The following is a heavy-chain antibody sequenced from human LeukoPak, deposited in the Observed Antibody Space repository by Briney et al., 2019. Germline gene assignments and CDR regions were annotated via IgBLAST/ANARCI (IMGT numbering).Heavy chain of an antibody. D-gene: IGHD1-14*01. Sequence: GGSLRLSCAASGFTFSSYAMSWVRQAPGKGLEWVSAISASGGITYDADSVKGRFTISRDNSKNTLYLQMSSLRAEDTAVYYCARGGNLENWGGGTLVTVSS. V-gene: IGHV3-23*01. J-gene: IGHJ4*02. CDR1: GFTFSSYA. CDR2: ISASGGIT. CDR3: ARGGNLEN.